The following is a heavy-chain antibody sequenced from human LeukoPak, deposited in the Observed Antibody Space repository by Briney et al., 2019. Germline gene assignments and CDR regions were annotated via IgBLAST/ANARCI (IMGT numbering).Heavy chain of an antibody. D-gene: IGHD2-2*01. CDR3: VREGVYCSSTSCLPYDAFDI. Sequence: GGSLRLSCAASGFTFSSSWMHWVCQAPEKGLEWVADIKCDGSEKYYVDSVKGRLTISRDNAKNSLYLQVNSLRAEDMTVYYCVREGVYCSSTSCLPYDAFDIWGQGTMVTVSS. J-gene: IGHJ3*02. CDR1: GFTFSSSW. CDR2: IKCDGSEK. V-gene: IGHV3-52*01.